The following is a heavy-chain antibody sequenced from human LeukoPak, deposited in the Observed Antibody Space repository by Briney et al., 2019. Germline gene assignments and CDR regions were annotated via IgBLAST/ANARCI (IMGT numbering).Heavy chain of an antibody. CDR3: ASDVHYYDSSGYGDSFDY. Sequence: GRSLRLSCAASGFTFSSYAMHWVRQAPGKGLEWVAVISYDGSNKYYADSVKGRFTISRDNSKNTLYLQMNSLRAEDTAVYYCASDVHYYDSSGYGDSFDYWGQGTLVPSPQ. CDR2: ISYDGSNK. CDR1: GFTFSSYA. J-gene: IGHJ4*02. V-gene: IGHV3-30-3*01. D-gene: IGHD3-22*01.